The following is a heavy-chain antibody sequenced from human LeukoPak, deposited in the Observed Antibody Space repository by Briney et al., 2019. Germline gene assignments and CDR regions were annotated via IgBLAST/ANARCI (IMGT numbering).Heavy chain of an antibody. D-gene: IGHD6-6*01. V-gene: IGHV3-23*01. Sequence: GGSLRLSCAASGFTFSGYAMSWVRQAPGKGLEWVSGISGSGGNTYYADSVKGRFTISRDNSKNTLYLQMNSLRAEDTAVYSCAKDRWDGSSSGSDAFDIWGQGTMVTVSS. J-gene: IGHJ3*02. CDR2: ISGSGGNT. CDR1: GFTFSGYA. CDR3: AKDRWDGSSSGSDAFDI.